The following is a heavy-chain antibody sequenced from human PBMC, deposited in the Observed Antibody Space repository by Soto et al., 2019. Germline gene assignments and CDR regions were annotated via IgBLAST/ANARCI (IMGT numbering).Heavy chain of an antibody. D-gene: IGHD3-10*01. CDR3: ARDTMFRGFDP. J-gene: IGHJ5*02. CDR2: IYSGGNT. Sequence: GGSLRLSCAASGFTVSSNYMSWVRQAPGKGLEWVSVIYSGGNTNYAESVRGRFTISRDNSENMLYLQMNSLRAEDTAVYYCARDTMFRGFDPWGQGILVTVSS. V-gene: IGHV3-66*01. CDR1: GFTVSSNY.